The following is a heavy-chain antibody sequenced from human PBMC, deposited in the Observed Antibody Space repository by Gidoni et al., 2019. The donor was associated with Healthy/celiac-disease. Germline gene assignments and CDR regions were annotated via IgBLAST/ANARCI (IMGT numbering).Heavy chain of an antibody. D-gene: IGHD5-12*01. V-gene: IGHV4-34*01. CDR1: GGSFSGYY. J-gene: IGHJ4*02. CDR3: ARGRGVGYSGYDAYFDY. CDR2: INHSGST. Sequence: QVQLQHWGAGLLKPSEILSLPCAVYGGSFSGYYWSWIRHPPGKGLEWIGEINHSGSTNYNPSLKSRVTISVDTSKNQFSLKLSSVTAADTAVYYCARGRGVGYSGYDAYFDYWGQGTLVTVSS.